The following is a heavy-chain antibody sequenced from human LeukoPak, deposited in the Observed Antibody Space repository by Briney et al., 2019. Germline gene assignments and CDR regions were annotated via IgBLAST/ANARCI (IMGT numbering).Heavy chain of an antibody. CDR2: ISSSGSTI. Sequence: GGSLRLSCAASGFTFSSYNMNWVRQAPGKGLEWVSYISSSGSTIYYADSVKGRFTISRDNAKNSLYLQMNSLKAEDTAVYYCAELGITMIGGVWGKGTTVTISS. CDR1: GFTFSSYN. J-gene: IGHJ6*04. D-gene: IGHD3-10*02. V-gene: IGHV3-48*04. CDR3: AELGITMIGGV.